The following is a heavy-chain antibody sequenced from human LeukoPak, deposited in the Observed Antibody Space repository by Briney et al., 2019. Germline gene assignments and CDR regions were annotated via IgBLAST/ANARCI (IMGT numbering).Heavy chain of an antibody. Sequence: GGSLRLSCAASGLTVSSNYMSWVRQAPGKGLEWVSVIYSGGSTYYADSVKGRFTISRDNSKNTLYLQMNSLRAEDTAVYYCARVRKYSSSWYLDYWGQGTLVTVSS. D-gene: IGHD6-13*01. CDR3: ARVRKYSSSWYLDY. CDR1: GLTVSSNY. V-gene: IGHV3-53*01. CDR2: IYSGGST. J-gene: IGHJ4*02.